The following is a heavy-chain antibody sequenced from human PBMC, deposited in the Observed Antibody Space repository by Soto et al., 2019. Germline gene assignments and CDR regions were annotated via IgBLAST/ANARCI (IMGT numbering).Heavy chain of an antibody. CDR1: GSSISTYY. V-gene: IGHV4-59*01. J-gene: IGHJ4*02. CDR2: VFYGGGT. Sequence: PSETLSLTCIVSGSSISTYYWTWIRQPPGKGLEWIGHVFYGGGTKYNPSLKSRVTISAADGSKDQVSLTLSSVPAADTAVYYCARGSNSGFEGPILWGQGTLVTVSS. D-gene: IGHD3-22*01. CDR3: ARGSNSGFEGPIL.